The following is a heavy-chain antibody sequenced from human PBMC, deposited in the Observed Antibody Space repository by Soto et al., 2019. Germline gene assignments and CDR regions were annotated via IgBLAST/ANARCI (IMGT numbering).Heavy chain of an antibody. CDR3: ARVRGPRYCSGSSCAGYYYYMDV. CDR2: VNHSGST. Sequence: SETLSLTCAVYGGSFSGYYWSWIRQPPGKGLEWIGEVNHSGSTNYSPSLKSRVTISVDTSKNQFSLKLSSVTAADTAVYYCARVRGPRYCSGSSCAGYYYYMDVWGKGTTVTVSS. CDR1: GGSFSGYY. D-gene: IGHD2-15*01. J-gene: IGHJ6*03. V-gene: IGHV4-34*01.